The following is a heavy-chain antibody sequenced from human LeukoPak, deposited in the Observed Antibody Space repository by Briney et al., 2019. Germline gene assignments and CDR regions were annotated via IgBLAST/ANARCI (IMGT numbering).Heavy chain of an antibody. V-gene: IGHV4-59*01. J-gene: IGHJ5*02. Sequence: SETLSLTCTVSGGSISGFYWSWIRQPPGKGLEWLGYVYNSGSTNYNPSLKSRVTISVDTSKSQFSLNLISVTAADTAVYYCARDRCSGGSCSRFDPWGQGTLVTVSS. CDR3: ARDRCSGGSCSRFDP. D-gene: IGHD2-15*01. CDR2: VYNSGST. CDR1: GGSISGFY.